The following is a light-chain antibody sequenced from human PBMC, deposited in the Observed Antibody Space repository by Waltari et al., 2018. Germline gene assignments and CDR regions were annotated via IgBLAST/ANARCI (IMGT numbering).Light chain of an antibody. CDR3: QQCYGMPLT. Sequence: DIVMTQSPDSLAVSLGERATIKCKSSQSVLSSSTNKNFLVWYQQKPGKPPKLLISWASIRESGVPDRFSGSGSVTDFTLTISSLQAEDVAVYYCQQCYGMPLTFGQGTKVEIK. V-gene: IGKV4-1*01. J-gene: IGKJ1*01. CDR2: WAS. CDR1: QSVLSSSTNKNF.